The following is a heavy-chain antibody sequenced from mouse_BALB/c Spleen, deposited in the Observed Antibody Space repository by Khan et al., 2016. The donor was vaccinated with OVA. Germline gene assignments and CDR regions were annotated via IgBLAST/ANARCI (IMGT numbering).Heavy chain of an antibody. V-gene: IGHV3-2*02. CDR2: ISYSGNT. CDR1: GYSITTDYA. CDR3: ARVYGGDFDY. D-gene: IGHD1-1*01. Sequence: EVQLQESGPGLVKPSQSLSLTCTVTGYSITTDYAWNWIRQFPGNKLEWMGFISYSGNTKYNPSLTSRISITRDTSKNQFFLQLKSVTTEDTARYYCARVYGGDFDYWGQGTTLTVSS. J-gene: IGHJ2*01.